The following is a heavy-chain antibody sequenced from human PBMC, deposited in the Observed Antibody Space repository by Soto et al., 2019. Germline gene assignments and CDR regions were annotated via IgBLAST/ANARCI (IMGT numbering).Heavy chain of an antibody. V-gene: IGHV3-11*06. Sequence: GGSLRLSCTVSGFTLSDHFMAWVRQAPGKGLEWVSDISTTRNYTKYADSVKGRFSMSRDNARNSVYLQMNRLGADDTAVYYCARVSRDYYLCYFDYWGQGALVTVSS. J-gene: IGHJ4*02. CDR2: ISTTRNYT. CDR1: GFTLSDHF. D-gene: IGHD3-3*01. CDR3: ARVSRDYYLCYFDY.